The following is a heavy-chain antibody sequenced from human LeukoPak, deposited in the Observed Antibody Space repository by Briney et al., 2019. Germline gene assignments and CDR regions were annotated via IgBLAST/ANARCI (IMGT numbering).Heavy chain of an antibody. CDR2: MSAYNGNT. D-gene: IGHD4-23*01. V-gene: IGHV1-18*01. Sequence: GASVKVSCKASGYTFTSYGISWVRQAPGQGLEWMGWMSAYNGNTNYAQKLQGRVTMTTDTSTSTAYMELRSLRSDDTGVYYCARVLPAPTVVTPPLYLDYRGQATLVTVSS. CDR1: GYTFTSYG. J-gene: IGHJ4*02. CDR3: ARVLPAPTVVTPPLYLDY.